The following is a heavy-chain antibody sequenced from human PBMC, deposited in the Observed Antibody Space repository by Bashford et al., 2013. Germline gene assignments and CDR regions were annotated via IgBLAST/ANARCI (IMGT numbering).Heavy chain of an antibody. Sequence: SETLSLTCTVSGGSISSGSYYWSWIRQPAGKGLEWIGRIYTSGSTNYNPSLKSRVTMSVDTSKSQFSLKLSSVTAADTAVYYCARAGGTGTWYPNWFRPLGPGNPGHRSP. D-gene: IGHD3-16*01. V-gene: IGHV4-61*02. CDR2: IYTSGST. J-gene: IGHJ5*02. CDR1: GGSISSGSYY. CDR3: ARAGGTGTWYPNWFRP.